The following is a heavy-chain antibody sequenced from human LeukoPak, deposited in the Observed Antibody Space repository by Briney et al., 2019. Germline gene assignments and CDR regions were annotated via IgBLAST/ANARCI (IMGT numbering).Heavy chain of an antibody. CDR3: ARVGSMIEDYGSGSYIDY. CDR2: ISYSGRT. CDR1: GGSMRSYY. D-gene: IGHD3-10*01. J-gene: IGHJ4*02. Sequence: SETLSLTCTVSGGSMRSYYWSCIRQPPGRGREGMGYISYSGRTNYTPSLKSRVTISVDTSKNQFSLKLSSVTAADTAVYYCARVGSMIEDYGSGSYIDYWGQGTLVTVSS. V-gene: IGHV4-59*01.